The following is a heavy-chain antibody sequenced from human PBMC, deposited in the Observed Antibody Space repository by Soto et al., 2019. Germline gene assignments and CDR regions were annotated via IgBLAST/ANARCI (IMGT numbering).Heavy chain of an antibody. Sequence: SVKVSCKASGGTFSSYAISWVRQTPGQGLEWMGGIIPIFGTANYAQKFQGRVTITADESTSTAYMELSSLRSEDTAVYYCARDYYYDSSGYSPFGYWGQGTLVTVSS. CDR2: IIPIFGTA. J-gene: IGHJ4*02. D-gene: IGHD3-22*01. CDR3: ARDYYYDSSGYSPFGY. CDR1: GGTFSSYA. V-gene: IGHV1-69*13.